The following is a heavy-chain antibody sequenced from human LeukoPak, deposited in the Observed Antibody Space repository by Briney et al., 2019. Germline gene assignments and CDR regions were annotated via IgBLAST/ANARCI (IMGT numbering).Heavy chain of an antibody. J-gene: IGHJ4*02. Sequence: GGSLRLSCAASGFTFSSYAMSWVRQAPGKGLEWVSATSGSGGSTYYADSVKGRFTISRDNSKNTLYLQMNSLRAEDTAVYYCAKDRSGLKRITIFGVVIESWGQGTLVTVSS. CDR2: TSGSGGST. V-gene: IGHV3-23*01. D-gene: IGHD3-3*01. CDR3: AKDRSGLKRITIFGVVIES. CDR1: GFTFSSYA.